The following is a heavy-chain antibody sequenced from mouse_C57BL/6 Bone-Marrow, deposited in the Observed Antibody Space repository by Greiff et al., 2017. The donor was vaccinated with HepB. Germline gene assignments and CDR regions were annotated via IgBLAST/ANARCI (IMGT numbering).Heavy chain of an antibody. CDR1: GYTFTDYY. CDR3: ARGGYAMDY. J-gene: IGHJ4*01. Sequence: VKLVESGAELVRPGASVKLSCKASGYTFTDYYINWVKQRPGQGLEWIARIYPGSGNTYYNEKFKGKATLTAEKSSSTAYMQLSSLTSEDSAVYFCARGGYAMDYWGQGTSVTVSS. V-gene: IGHV1-76*01. CDR2: IYPGSGNT.